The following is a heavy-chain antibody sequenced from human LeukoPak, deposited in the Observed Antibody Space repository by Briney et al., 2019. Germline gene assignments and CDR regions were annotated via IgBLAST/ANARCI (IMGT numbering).Heavy chain of an antibody. CDR3: ARDRGYYYDSSGPNWFDP. CDR2: IYHSGST. CDR1: GYSISSGYY. D-gene: IGHD3-22*01. V-gene: IGHV4-38-2*02. Sequence: SETLSLTCTVSGYSISSGYYWGRIRQPPGKGLEWIGSIYHSGSTYYNPSLKSRVTISVDTSKNQFSLKLSSVTAADTAVYYCARDRGYYYDSSGPNWFDPWGQGTLVTVSS. J-gene: IGHJ5*02.